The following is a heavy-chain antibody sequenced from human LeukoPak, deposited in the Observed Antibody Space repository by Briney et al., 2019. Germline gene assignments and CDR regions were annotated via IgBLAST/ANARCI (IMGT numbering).Heavy chain of an antibody. D-gene: IGHD1-26*01. CDR1: GHTFTSYY. CDR3: ARDEYSGTKPSDY. CDR2: INPSGGST. J-gene: IGHJ4*02. Sequence: ASVKVSCKASGHTFTSYYMHWVRQAPGQGLEWMGIINPSGGSTSYAQKFQGRVTMTRDMSTSTVYMELSSLRSEDTAVYYCARDEYSGTKPSDYWGQGTLVTVSS. V-gene: IGHV1-46*01.